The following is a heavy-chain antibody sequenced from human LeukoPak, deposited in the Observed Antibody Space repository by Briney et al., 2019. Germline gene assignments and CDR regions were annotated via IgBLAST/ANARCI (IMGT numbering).Heavy chain of an antibody. V-gene: IGHV4-4*02. CDR2: ISHSGST. CDR1: GDSISSNHW. Sequence: SGTLSLTCAVSGDSISSNHWWGWVRQPPGKGLEWIGEISHSGSTNYNPSLKSRITILVDKSKNQFALKLSSVTAADTAVYFCASNGYYAIDYWGQGTLVTVSS. J-gene: IGHJ4*02. D-gene: IGHD3-3*01. CDR3: ASNGYYAIDY.